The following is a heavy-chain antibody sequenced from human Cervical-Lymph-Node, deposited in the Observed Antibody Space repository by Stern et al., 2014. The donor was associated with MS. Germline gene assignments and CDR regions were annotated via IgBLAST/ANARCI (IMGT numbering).Heavy chain of an antibody. CDR3: AKRLGYCSSTSCRYYYYGMDV. D-gene: IGHD2-2*01. CDR2: ISYDGSNK. J-gene: IGHJ6*02. Sequence: VQLVEAGGGVVQPGRSLRLSCAASGFTFSSYGMHWVRQAPGKGLEWVAGISYDGSNKYYADSVKGRFTISRDNSKNTLYLQMNSLRAEDTAVYYCAKRLGYCSSTSCRYYYYGMDVWGQGTTVTVSS. V-gene: IGHV3-30*18. CDR1: GFTFSSYG.